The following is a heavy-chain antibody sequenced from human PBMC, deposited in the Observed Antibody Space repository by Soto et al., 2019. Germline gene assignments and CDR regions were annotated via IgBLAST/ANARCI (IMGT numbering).Heavy chain of an antibody. D-gene: IGHD6-13*01. CDR1: GGSISSSSYY. V-gene: IGHV4-39*01. Sequence: QLQLQESGPGLVKPSETLSLTCTVSGGSISSSSYYWGWIRQPPGKGLEWIGSIYYSGSTYYNPSLKSRVTISVDTSKNQFSLKLSSVTAADTAVYYCARHRLAAAGPDRTFDYWGQGTLVTVSS. CDR3: ARHRLAAAGPDRTFDY. CDR2: IYYSGST. J-gene: IGHJ4*02.